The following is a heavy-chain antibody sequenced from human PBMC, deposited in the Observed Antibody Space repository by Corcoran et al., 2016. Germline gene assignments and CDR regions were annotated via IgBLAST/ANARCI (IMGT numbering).Heavy chain of an antibody. D-gene: IGHD2-21*02. J-gene: IGHJ4*02. CDR2: IKQDGSAK. V-gene: IGHV3-7*01. CDR3: AKTSPLQYGGNSFWDS. Sequence: EVQLVESGGGLVQPGGSLRLSCEASGFSFSSNWMSWVRQAPGKGLEWVANIKQDGSAKNSVDSVKGRFTISRDNAKNSLYLQMNSLRAEDTAVYYCAKTSPLQYGGNSFWDSWGQGTLVTVSS. CDR1: GFSFSSNW.